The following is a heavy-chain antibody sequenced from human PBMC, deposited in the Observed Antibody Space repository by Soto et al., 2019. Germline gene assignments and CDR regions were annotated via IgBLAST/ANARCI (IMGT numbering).Heavy chain of an antibody. J-gene: IGHJ5*02. CDR1: GGSISRSNW. V-gene: IGHV4-4*02. Sequence: SETLSLTCAVSGGSISRSNWWSWVRQPPGKGLEWIGEMYHSGSTNHNPSLKSRVTISVDKSKNQFSLKLSSVTAADTAVYYCARAHCSGGSCYSVQHWFDPWGQGTLVTVS. CDR3: ARAHCSGGSCYSVQHWFDP. D-gene: IGHD2-15*01. CDR2: MYHSGST.